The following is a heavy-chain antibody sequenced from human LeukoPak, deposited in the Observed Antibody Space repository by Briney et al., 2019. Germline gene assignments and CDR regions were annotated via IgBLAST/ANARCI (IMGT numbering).Heavy chain of an antibody. CDR3: AKAYYYDSSGYYYVPHFDY. CDR2: ISWNSGSI. J-gene: IGHJ4*02. D-gene: IGHD3-22*01. V-gene: IGHV3-9*01. CDR1: GFTFDDYA. Sequence: AGGSLRLSCAASGFTFDDYAMHWVRQAPGKGLEWVSGISWNSGSIGYADSVKGRFTISRDNAKNSLYLQMNSLRAEDTALYYCAKAYYYDSSGYYYVPHFDYWGQGTLVTVSS.